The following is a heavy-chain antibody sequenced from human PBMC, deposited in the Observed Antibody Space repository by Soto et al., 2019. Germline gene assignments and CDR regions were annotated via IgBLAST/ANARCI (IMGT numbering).Heavy chain of an antibody. V-gene: IGHV3-49*04. CDR1: GFTFGDYA. CDR3: TRDLVPAAYYYYGMDV. CDR2: IRSKAYGGTT. Sequence: PGGSLRLFCTASGFTFGDYAMSWVRQAPGKGLEWVGFIRSKAYGGTTEYAASVKGRFTISRDDSKSIAYLQMNSLKTEDTAVYYCTRDLVPAAYYYYGMDVWGQGTTVTVSS. J-gene: IGHJ6*02. D-gene: IGHD2-2*01.